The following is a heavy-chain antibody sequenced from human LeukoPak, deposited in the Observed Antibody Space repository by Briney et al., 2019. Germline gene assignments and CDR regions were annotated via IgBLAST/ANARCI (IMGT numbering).Heavy chain of an antibody. J-gene: IGHJ3*02. CDR3: ARRRLFLAHAFDI. CDR1: GGSFSGYY. D-gene: IGHD2-21*02. Sequence: PSETLSLTCAVYGGSFSGYYWSWIRQPPGKGLEWIGYIYYTGSSGNTNYNPSLKNRVTISVDTSKNQFSLKLTSVTAADTAVYYCARRRLFLAHAFDIWGQGTMVTVSS. CDR2: IYYTGSSGNT. V-gene: IGHV4-59*12.